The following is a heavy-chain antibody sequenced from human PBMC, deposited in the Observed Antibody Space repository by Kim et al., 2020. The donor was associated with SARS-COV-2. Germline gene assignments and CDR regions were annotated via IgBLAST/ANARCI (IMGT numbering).Heavy chain of an antibody. Sequence: SETLSLTCTVSGGSISSSSYYWGWIRQPPGKGLEWIGRIYYTGSTDYNPSLKSRVTMSVDTSKNQFSLKLTSVTAADTAVYYCARGKVLRFDDWGK. CDR3: ARGKVLRFDD. CDR1: GGSISSSSYY. V-gene: IGHV4-39*01. J-gene: IGHJ4*02. CDR2: IYYTGST.